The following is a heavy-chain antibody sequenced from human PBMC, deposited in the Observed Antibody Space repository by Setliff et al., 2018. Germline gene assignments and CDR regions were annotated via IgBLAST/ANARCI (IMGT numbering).Heavy chain of an antibody. V-gene: IGHV5-51*01. Sequence: GESLKLSCKGPGYSFANSWIAWVRQMPGKGLEWMGVIYAGDSDTRYRPSFQGQVTISVDKSISTAYLQWSSLKASDTAMYYCARDSNYEGAYDYWGQGTLVTVSS. D-gene: IGHD4-4*01. J-gene: IGHJ4*02. CDR3: ARDSNYEGAYDY. CDR1: GYSFANSW. CDR2: IYAGDSDT.